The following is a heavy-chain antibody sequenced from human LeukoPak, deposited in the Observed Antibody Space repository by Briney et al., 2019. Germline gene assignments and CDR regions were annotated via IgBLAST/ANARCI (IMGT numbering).Heavy chain of an antibody. Sequence: GRSLRLSCAASGFTFSNYAMHWVRQAPGKGLEWVAVGSYDGSNKYYADSVKGRFTISRDNSKNTLYLQMNSQRAEDAAVYYCATIGDRRSGELYRIDYWGQGTLVTVSS. V-gene: IGHV3-30-3*01. D-gene: IGHD1-26*01. CDR3: ATIGDRRSGELYRIDY. CDR2: GSYDGSNK. CDR1: GFTFSNYA. J-gene: IGHJ4*02.